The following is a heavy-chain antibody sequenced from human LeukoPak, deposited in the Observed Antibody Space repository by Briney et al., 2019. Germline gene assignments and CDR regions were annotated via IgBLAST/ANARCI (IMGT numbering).Heavy chain of an antibody. D-gene: IGHD5-24*01. J-gene: IGHJ4*02. V-gene: IGHV3-7*01. CDR2: LKQDEREK. CDR3: ARDRSDGYNKNDF. CDR1: GFTFRSYW. Sequence: GGSLRLSCAASGFTFRSYWMSWVPKAPGKGLEGVANLKQDEREKYYVDSVKGRFNISRDNGKNSLYLKMTSLGAGDTAVYFCARDRSDGYNKNDFWGQGTLVTVSS.